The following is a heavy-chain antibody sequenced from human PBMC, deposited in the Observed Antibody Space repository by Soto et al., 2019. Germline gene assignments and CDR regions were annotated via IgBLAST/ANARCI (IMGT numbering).Heavy chain of an antibody. D-gene: IGHD2-21*01. J-gene: IGHJ4*02. CDR2: ISGSGSTM. CDR3: ARYAGAIVGIDY. Sequence: EVQLVESGGGLVQPGGSLRLSCAASGFTFRSFEMQWVRQAPGKGLEWISYISGSGSTMYYADSVKGRFTISRDNAKNSVDLQMNSLRADDTAVYYCARYAGAIVGIDYWGQGTLVTVSA. CDR1: GFTFRSFE. V-gene: IGHV3-48*03.